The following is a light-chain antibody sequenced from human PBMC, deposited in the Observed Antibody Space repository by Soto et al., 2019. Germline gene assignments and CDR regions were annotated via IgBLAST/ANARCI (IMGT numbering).Light chain of an antibody. CDR3: QQYGSSPLT. Sequence: EIVLTQSPGTLSLSPGERATLSCRASQSVSSSYLAWYQQKPGQAPRLLIYGASSRATGIPDRFSGSGSGTDSTLTISRLEPEDFAVYYCQQYGSSPLTFGPGTKVDI. V-gene: IGKV3-20*01. CDR1: QSVSSSY. J-gene: IGKJ3*01. CDR2: GAS.